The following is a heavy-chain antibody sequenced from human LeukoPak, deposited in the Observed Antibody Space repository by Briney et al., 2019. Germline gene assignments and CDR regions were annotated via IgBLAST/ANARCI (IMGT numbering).Heavy chain of an antibody. CDR2: ISHRGRT. CDR1: NGSITTEDYF. J-gene: IGHJ5*02. V-gene: IGHV4-30-2*01. Sequence: SQTLSLTCAVSNGSITTEDYFWSWIRQPPGKGLEWIGYISHRGRTYSNPSLESRVTMSIDRSQNQFSLKLSSVTAADTAVYYCARDVSPDRRYFDWLFTRPNWFDPWGQGTLVTVSS. CDR3: ARDVSPDRRYFDWLFTRPNWFDP. D-gene: IGHD3-9*01.